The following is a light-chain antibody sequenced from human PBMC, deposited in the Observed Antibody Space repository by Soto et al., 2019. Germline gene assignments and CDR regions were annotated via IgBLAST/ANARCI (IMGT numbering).Light chain of an antibody. V-gene: IGLV1-40*01. CDR1: SSNIGAGYD. CDR2: GNN. J-gene: IGLJ2*01. Sequence: QSVLTQPPSVSGAPGQRVTISCTGSSSNIGAGYDVHWYRHLPGTAPKLLISGNNNRPSGVPDRFAGSKSGTSASLAITGLQAEDEANYYCQSYDSRLEGLVFGGGTQLTVL. CDR3: QSYDSRLEGLV.